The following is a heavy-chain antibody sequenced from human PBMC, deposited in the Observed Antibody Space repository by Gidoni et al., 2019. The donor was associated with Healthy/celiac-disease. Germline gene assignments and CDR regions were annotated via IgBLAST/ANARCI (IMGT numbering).Heavy chain of an antibody. CDR1: GGSFSGYY. CDR3: ARVHLRGFGVVRAGAFDI. Sequence: TCAVYGGSFSGYYWSWIRQPPGKGLEWIGEINHSGSTNYNPSLKSRVTISVDTSKNQFSLKLSSVTAADTAVYYCARVHLRGFGVVRAGAFDIWGQGTMVTVSS. V-gene: IGHV4-34*01. D-gene: IGHD3-3*01. J-gene: IGHJ3*02. CDR2: INHSGST.